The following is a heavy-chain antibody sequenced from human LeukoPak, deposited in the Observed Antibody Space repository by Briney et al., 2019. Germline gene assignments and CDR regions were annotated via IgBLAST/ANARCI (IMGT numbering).Heavy chain of an antibody. CDR2: TYPGDSDT. CDR1: GYSFTSYW. D-gene: IGHD2-15*01. CDR3: QRLGTGVAYYFDY. V-gene: IGHV5-51*01. J-gene: IGHJ4*02. Sequence: GESLKISCKGSGYSFTSYWIGWGRQMPGKGLEWMGITYPGDSDTRYSPSFQGQVTISADKSISTAYLQWSTLKASDTAMYYSQRLGTGVAYYFDYWGQGTLVTVSS.